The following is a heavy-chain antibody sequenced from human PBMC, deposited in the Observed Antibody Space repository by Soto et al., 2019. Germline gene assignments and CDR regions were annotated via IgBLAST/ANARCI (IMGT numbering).Heavy chain of an antibody. D-gene: IGHD4-17*01. CDR1: GFAFSSYE. CDR2: ISRRGDTT. Sequence: VQLVESGGGLVQPGGSLRLSCAASGFAFSSYEMNWVRQAPGKGLEWVSYISRRGDTTYYADSVKGRFTISRDNAKNSLYLQMNSLRVEDTALYYCARDDPTPFDYWGQGTLVTVSS. J-gene: IGHJ4*02. V-gene: IGHV3-48*03. CDR3: ARDDPTPFDY.